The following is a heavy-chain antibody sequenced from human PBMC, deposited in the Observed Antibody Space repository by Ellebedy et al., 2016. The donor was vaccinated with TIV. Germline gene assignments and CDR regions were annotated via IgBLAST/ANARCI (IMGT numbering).Heavy chain of an antibody. D-gene: IGHD2-21*02. Sequence: GESLKISCAASGFTFSRHWMHWIRQAPGQGLVWLSRINGDGGFTSHADFVKGRFTISRDNAENTLYLQMNSLKAEDTAMYYCSTLSDTGYWGHGTLVTVSS. CDR2: INGDGGFT. V-gene: IGHV3-74*01. CDR1: GFTFSRHW. CDR3: STLSDTGY. J-gene: IGHJ4*01.